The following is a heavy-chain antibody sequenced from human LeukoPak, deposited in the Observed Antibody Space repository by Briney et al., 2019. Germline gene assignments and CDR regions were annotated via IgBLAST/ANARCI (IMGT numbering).Heavy chain of an antibody. CDR1: GGTFSSYA. J-gene: IGHJ4*02. D-gene: IGHD4-17*01. V-gene: IGHV1-69*05. Sequence: SVKVSCKASGGTFSSYAISWVRQAPGQGLEWMGGIIPIFGTTNYAQKFQGRVTITTDESTSTAYMELSSLRSEDTAVYYCAREVIFRYGDYEAPYYFDYWGQGTLVTVSS. CDR3: AREVIFRYGDYEAPYYFDY. CDR2: IIPIFGTT.